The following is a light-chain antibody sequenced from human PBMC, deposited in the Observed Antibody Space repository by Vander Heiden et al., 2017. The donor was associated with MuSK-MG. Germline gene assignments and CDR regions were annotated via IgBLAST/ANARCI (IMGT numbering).Light chain of an antibody. CDR3: SSYTSSSTQV. CDR1: STDVGGYNF. V-gene: IGLV2-14*03. CDR2: DVN. Sequence: QSALTQPASVSGSPGQSITISCTGTSTDVGGYNFVSWYQQHPGKAPKLIIDDVNNRPSGVSNRFSGSKSGNTASLTISGRQAEDEADYYCSSYTSSSTQVFGTGTRVTVL. J-gene: IGLJ1*01.